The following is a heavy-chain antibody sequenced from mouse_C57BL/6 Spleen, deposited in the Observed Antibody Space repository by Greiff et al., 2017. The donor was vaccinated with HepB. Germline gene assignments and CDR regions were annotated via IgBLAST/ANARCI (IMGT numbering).Heavy chain of an antibody. CDR2: ISSGSSTI. V-gene: IGHV5-17*01. D-gene: IGHD4-1*01. J-gene: IGHJ2*01. Sequence: EVQLVESGGGLVKPGGSLKLSCAASGFTFSDFGMHWVRQAPEKGLEWIAYISSGSSTIYYADTVKGRFTISRDNAKNTLFLQMTSLRSEDTAMYYCARTSLGRYYFDYWGQGTTLTVSS. CDR3: ARTSLGRYYFDY. CDR1: GFTFSDFG.